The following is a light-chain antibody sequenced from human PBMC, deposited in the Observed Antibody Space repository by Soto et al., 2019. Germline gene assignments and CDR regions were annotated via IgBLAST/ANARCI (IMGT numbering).Light chain of an antibody. J-gene: IGLJ2*01. Sequence: QSALTQPPSASGSPGQSVTIPCTGTSSDVGAYVFVSWYQKYPGKAPKLMIYEVTKRPSGVPDRFSGSKSGNTASLTVSGLQTEDEADYYCSSYGGSNNVLFGGGTKVTVL. CDR3: SSYGGSNNVL. CDR1: SSDVGAYVF. CDR2: EVT. V-gene: IGLV2-8*01.